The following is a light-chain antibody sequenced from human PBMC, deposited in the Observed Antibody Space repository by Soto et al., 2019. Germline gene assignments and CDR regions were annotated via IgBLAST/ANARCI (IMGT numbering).Light chain of an antibody. CDR3: SSYTTSSTYV. J-gene: IGLJ1*01. V-gene: IGLV2-18*02. CDR1: SSDVGSYNR. Sequence: QSALTQPPSVSGSPGQSVAISCTGTSSDVGSYNRVSWYQQPPGTAPKLMIYDVSNRPSGVPDRFSGSKSGNTASLTISGLQAEDEADYYCSSYTTSSTYVFGTGTKVPVL. CDR2: DVS.